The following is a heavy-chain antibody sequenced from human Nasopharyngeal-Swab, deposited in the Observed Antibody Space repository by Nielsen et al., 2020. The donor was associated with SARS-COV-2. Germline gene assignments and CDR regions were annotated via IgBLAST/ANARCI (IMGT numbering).Heavy chain of an antibody. V-gene: IGHV1-2*04. CDR3: ARGGVLRFLEWLSDYYYMDV. CDR2: INPSGGST. J-gene: IGHJ6*03. Sequence: WVRQAPGQGPEWMGIINPSGGSTNYAQKFQGWVTMTRDTSISTAYMELSRLRSDDTAVYYCARGGVLRFLEWLSDYYYMDVWGKGTTVTVSS. D-gene: IGHD3-3*01.